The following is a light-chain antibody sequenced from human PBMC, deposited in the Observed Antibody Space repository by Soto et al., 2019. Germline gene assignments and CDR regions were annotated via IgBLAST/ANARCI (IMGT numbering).Light chain of an antibody. Sequence: QSALTQPASVSGSPGQSITISCTGTSSNVGGYNYVSWYQQYPGKAPKLIIHDVSNRPSGVSNRFSGSKSGNTASLTISGLQAEDEADYYCSSYTSASTVLFGGGTKLTVL. CDR2: DVS. CDR3: SSYTSASTVL. V-gene: IGLV2-14*01. J-gene: IGLJ2*01. CDR1: SSNVGGYNY.